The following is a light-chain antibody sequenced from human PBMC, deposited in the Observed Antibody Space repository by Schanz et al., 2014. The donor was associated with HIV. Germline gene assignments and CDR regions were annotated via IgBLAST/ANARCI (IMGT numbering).Light chain of an antibody. CDR1: QSVSSSY. CDR2: GAS. CDR3: LLLDDSVVS. Sequence: EIVLTQSPVILSLSPGERATLSCRASQSVSSSYLAWYQEKPGQTPRLLIYGASNRATGIPDRFSGSRSGKDFNHTISAMEQEDCAVYYCLLLDDSVVSCGGGTKGAI. V-gene: IGKV3-20*01. J-gene: IGKJ4*01.